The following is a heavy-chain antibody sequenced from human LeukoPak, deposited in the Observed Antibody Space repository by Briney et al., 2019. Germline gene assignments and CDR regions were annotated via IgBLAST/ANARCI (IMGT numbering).Heavy chain of an antibody. CDR2: ISGGGGST. CDR1: AFTVSSYA. Sequence: GRSLRLSCAPSAFTVSSYAMSCVGQAPGKGLEWVSAISGGGGSTSYAASVKCRLTISRENTKNPLYWEMNSLRAEDTAVYHCAKADGDYVLEYGGQGTLVTVSS. D-gene: IGHD4-17*01. CDR3: AKADGDYVLEY. V-gene: IGHV3-23*01. J-gene: IGHJ4*02.